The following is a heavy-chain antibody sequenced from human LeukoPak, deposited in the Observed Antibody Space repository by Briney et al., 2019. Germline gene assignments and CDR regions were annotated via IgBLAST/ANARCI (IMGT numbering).Heavy chain of an antibody. V-gene: IGHV3-11*05. D-gene: IGHD5-18*01. CDR2: ISSSSTYR. J-gene: IGHJ4*02. CDR1: GFTFSDYS. CDR3: ARERAYSYGSFDY. Sequence: PGGSLRLSCAASGFTFSDYSMSWIGQAPGKGLECVSYISSSSTYRNYADSVKGRFTISRDNAKNSLYLQMNSLRAEDTAVYYCARERAYSYGSFDYWGQGTLVTVSS.